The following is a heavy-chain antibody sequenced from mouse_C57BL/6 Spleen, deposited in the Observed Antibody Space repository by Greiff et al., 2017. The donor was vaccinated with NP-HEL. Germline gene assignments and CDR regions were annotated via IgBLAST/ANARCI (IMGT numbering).Heavy chain of an antibody. CDR2: IDPENGDT. CDR1: GFNIKDDY. J-gene: IGHJ2*01. V-gene: IGHV14-4*01. CDR3: TRIPFFITTVVDFFDY. D-gene: IGHD1-1*01. Sequence: EVQLQQSGAELVRPGASVKLSCTASGFNIKDDYMHWVKQRPEQGLEWIGWIDPENGDTEYASKFQGKATITADTSSNTAYLQLSSLTSEDTAVYYCTRIPFFITTVVDFFDYWGQGTTLTVSS.